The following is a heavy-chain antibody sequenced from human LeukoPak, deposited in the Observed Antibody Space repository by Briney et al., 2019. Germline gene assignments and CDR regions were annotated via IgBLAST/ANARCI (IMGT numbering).Heavy chain of an antibody. CDR2: INPSGGST. Sequence: ASVKVSCKASGYTFTSYYMRWVRQAPGQGLEWMGIINPSGGSTSYAQKFQGRVTMTRDTSTSTVYMGLSSLRSEDTAVYYCAREGHGPQNYYYYYMDVWGKGTTVTVSS. V-gene: IGHV1-46*03. CDR1: GYTFTSYY. D-gene: IGHD2-8*01. J-gene: IGHJ6*03. CDR3: AREGHGPQNYYYYYMDV.